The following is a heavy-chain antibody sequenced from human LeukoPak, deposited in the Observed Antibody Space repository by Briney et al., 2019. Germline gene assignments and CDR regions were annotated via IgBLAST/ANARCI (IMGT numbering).Heavy chain of an antibody. D-gene: IGHD6-13*01. CDR2: ISAYNGNT. CDR3: ARETAAAGADRDYYYMDV. J-gene: IGHJ6*03. V-gene: IGHV1-18*01. CDR1: GYTFTSYG. Sequence: GASVKVSCKASGYTFTSYGISWVRQAPGQGLEWMGWISAYNGNTNYAQKLQGRVTMTTDTSTSTAYMELRSLRSEDTAVYYCARETAAAGADRDYYYMDVWGKGTTVTVSS.